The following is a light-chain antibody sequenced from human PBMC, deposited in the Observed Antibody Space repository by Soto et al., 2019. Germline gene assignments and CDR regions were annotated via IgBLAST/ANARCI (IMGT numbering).Light chain of an antibody. CDR2: GAS. CDR1: RDISNS. J-gene: IGKJ1*01. V-gene: IGKV1-12*01. Sequence: DIQMTQSPSSVSASVGDRLIITCRASRDISNSLAWYQQTPGKAPKLLLRGASSLHRGVPSRFSGGGAGTEFTLTISSLQPEDFATYYCQQTSAFPRTFGQGTKVDVK. CDR3: QQTSAFPRT.